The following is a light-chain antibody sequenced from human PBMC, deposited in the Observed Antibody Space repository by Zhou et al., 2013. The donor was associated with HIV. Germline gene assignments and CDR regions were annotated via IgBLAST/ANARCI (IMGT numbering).Light chain of an antibody. V-gene: IGKV1-12*01. Sequence: DIQMTQSPSSVSASVGDRVILTCRASQDINTDLAWYQQKPGRAPNLLIYGASRVQNGVPSRFSGSGSGTEFTLTISNLQPDDFATYYCQQYKGFSRTFGQGTKVEIK. CDR2: GAS. CDR3: QQYKGFSRT. CDR1: QDINTD. J-gene: IGKJ1*01.